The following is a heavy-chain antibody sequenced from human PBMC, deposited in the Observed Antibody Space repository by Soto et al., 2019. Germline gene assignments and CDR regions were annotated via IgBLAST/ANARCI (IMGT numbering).Heavy chain of an antibody. CDR2: ISYDGSNK. CDR3: AKARAPSLRGIAAAVRFNH. J-gene: IGHJ5*02. Sequence: GGSLRLSCAASGFTFSSYVMHWVRQAPGKGLEWVAVISYDGSNKYYADSVKGRFTISRDNSKNTLYLQKNSLRAEDTAVYYCAKARAPSLRGIAAAVRFNHWGKGSLVT. D-gene: IGHD6-13*01. V-gene: IGHV3-30*18. CDR1: GFTFSSYV.